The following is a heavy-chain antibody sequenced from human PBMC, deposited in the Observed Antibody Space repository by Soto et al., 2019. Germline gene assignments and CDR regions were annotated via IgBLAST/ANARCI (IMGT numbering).Heavy chain of an antibody. CDR2: ISYDGSNK. CDR3: ARGRWSSSSTYYYYGMDV. Sequence: GGSLRLSCAASGFTFSSYAMHWVRQAPGKGLEWVAVISYDGSNKYYADSVKGRFTISRDNSKNTLYLQMNSLRAEDTAVYYCARGRWSSSSTYYYYGMDVWGQGTTVTVSS. CDR1: GFTFSSYA. V-gene: IGHV3-30-3*01. J-gene: IGHJ6*02. D-gene: IGHD6-6*01.